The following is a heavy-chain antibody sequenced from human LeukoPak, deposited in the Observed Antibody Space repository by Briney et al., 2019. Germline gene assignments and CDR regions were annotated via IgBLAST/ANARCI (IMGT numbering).Heavy chain of an antibody. D-gene: IGHD3-22*01. Sequence: GGSLRLSCAASGFTFSSYSMTWVRQAPGKGLEWVSSISSSSSYIYYADSVKGRFTISRDNAKNSLYLQMNSLRAEDTAVYYCARTQYYYDSSGYLDYWGQGTLVTVSS. CDR1: GFTFSSYS. CDR3: ARTQYYYDSSGYLDY. J-gene: IGHJ4*02. CDR2: ISSSSSYI. V-gene: IGHV3-21*01.